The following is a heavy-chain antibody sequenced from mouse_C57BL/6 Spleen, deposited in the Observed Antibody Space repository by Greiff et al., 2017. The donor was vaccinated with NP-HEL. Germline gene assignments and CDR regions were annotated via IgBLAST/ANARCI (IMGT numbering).Heavy chain of an antibody. Sequence: VQLQQPGAELVMPGASVKLSCKASGYTFTSYWMHWVKQRPGQGLEWIGEIDPSDSYTNYNQKFKGKSTLTVDKSSSTAYMQLSRLTSEDSAVYYCARADAMDYWGQGTSVTVSS. J-gene: IGHJ4*01. CDR1: GYTFTSYW. CDR2: IDPSDSYT. V-gene: IGHV1-69*01. CDR3: ARADAMDY.